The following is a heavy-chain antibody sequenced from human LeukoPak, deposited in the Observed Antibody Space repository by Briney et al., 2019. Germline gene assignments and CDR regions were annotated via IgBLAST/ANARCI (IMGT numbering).Heavy chain of an antibody. CDR1: GYTLTELS. J-gene: IGHJ4*02. CDR3: ATLPPSRYTYAYFNY. V-gene: IGHV1-24*01. D-gene: IGHD5-18*01. CDR2: FDPEDSKT. Sequence: ASVKVSCNVSGYTLTELSIHLVRQAPGKGLEWMGSFDPEDSKTIHAQKFQGRVTMTDNTSTDTASMELTSLRSEDTAIYYCATLPPSRYTYAYFNYWGPGTLVTVSS.